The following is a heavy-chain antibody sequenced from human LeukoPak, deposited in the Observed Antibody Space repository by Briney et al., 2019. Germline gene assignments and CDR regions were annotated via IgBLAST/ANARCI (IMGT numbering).Heavy chain of an antibody. CDR1: GFTFSDYY. CDR2: ISSSGSTI. Sequence: GGSLRLSCAASGFTFSDYYMSWIRQAPGKGLEWVSYISSSGSTIYYADSVKGRFTISRDNPKNSLYLQMNSLRAEDTAVYYCARDQHDSSGYPRAWAFDIWGQGTMVTVSS. D-gene: IGHD3-22*01. CDR3: ARDQHDSSGYPRAWAFDI. V-gene: IGHV3-11*04. J-gene: IGHJ3*02.